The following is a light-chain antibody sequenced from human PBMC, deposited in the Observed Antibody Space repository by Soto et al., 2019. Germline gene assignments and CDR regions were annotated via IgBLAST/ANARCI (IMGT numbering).Light chain of an antibody. V-gene: IGKV1-33*01. CDR1: QDITNY. CDR3: QQVDSVPCT. J-gene: IGKJ2*02. CDR2: DAS. Sequence: QMTQSPSSLSASVGDRVTITCQASQDITNYLIWYQQKPGKAPKLLIYDASSLGTGVSSRFSGSGSGTHFTLTISSLQPEDIATYYCQQVDSVPCTFGQGTKLEIK.